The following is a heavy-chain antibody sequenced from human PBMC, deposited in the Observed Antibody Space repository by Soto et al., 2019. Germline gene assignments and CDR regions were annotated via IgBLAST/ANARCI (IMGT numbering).Heavy chain of an antibody. Sequence: LRISCEGDGFNLSHHWMHWVRQRQAEGLVWVSRITSDGKSKAYAVPVKGRFAISRDNAKNKFYLQTIGLTAEDTAVYFWARESGDGTLNWFDPWGQGTLVTVSS. D-gene: IGHD2-21*02. V-gene: IGHV3-74*01. CDR2: ITSDGKSK. J-gene: IGHJ5*02. CDR1: GFNLSHHW. CDR3: ARESGDGTLNWFDP.